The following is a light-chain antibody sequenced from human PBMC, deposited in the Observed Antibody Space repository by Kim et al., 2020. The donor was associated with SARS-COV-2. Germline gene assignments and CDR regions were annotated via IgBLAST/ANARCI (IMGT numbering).Light chain of an antibody. Sequence: GQSITISCTGTSSDAGGYNYVSWYQQHPGKAPKLMIYDFSKRPSGISNRFSGSKSGNTASLTISGLQAEDEADYYCSSYTSRSTVVFGGGTQLTVL. CDR2: DFS. V-gene: IGLV2-14*04. CDR1: SSDAGGYNY. CDR3: SSYTSRSTVV. J-gene: IGLJ2*01.